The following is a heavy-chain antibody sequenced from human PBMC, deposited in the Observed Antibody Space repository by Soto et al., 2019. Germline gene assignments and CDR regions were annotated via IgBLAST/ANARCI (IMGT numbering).Heavy chain of an antibody. Sequence: PSETLSLTCTVSGGSISSYYWIWIRQPPGKGLEWIGYIYYSGSTNYNPSLKSRVTISVDTSKNQFSLKLSSVTAADTAVYYCARAGITMVRGVFDYWGQGTLVTVSS. J-gene: IGHJ4*02. CDR2: IYYSGST. CDR3: ARAGITMVRGVFDY. CDR1: GGSISSYY. D-gene: IGHD3-10*01. V-gene: IGHV4-59*01.